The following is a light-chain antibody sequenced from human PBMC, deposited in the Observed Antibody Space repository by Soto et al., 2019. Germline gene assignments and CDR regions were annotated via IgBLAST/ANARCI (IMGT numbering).Light chain of an antibody. J-gene: IGKJ2*01. CDR2: GAS. CDR1: QSVRNSY. V-gene: IGKV3-20*01. CDR3: QQYGSSPYT. Sequence: EILWTQSPGTLSLSPGERATLSCRASQSVRNSYLAWYQQKPGQAPRLLIYGASGRATGIPDRFSGSGSGTDFTLTISRLEPEDFAVYYCQQYGSSPYTFGQGTKLEI.